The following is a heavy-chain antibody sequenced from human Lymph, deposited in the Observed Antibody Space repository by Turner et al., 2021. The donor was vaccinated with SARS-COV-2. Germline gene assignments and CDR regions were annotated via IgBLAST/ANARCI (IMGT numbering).Heavy chain of an antibody. J-gene: IGHJ4*02. D-gene: IGHD1-1*01. Sequence: EVQLLESGGGLVQPGGSLSLSCADSGFTFSSYAMSWVRQARGEGVEWVSTNSSSSGSTSDADSVKGRFTIYKDNSKNTLYLQMNSLEAEDAAVYYCAKDPNWYVLSAVDYWGQGTLVTVSS. V-gene: IGHV3-23*01. CDR2: NSSSSGST. CDR3: AKDPNWYVLSAVDY. CDR1: GFTFSSYA.